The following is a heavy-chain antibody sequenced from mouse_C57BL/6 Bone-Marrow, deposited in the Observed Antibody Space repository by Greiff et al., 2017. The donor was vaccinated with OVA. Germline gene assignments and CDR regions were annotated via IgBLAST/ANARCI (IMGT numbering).Heavy chain of an antibody. J-gene: IGHJ4*01. CDR3: ARLYDGYYGAMDY. V-gene: IGHV3-5*01. CDR1: GISITTGNYR. D-gene: IGHD2-3*01. CDR2: IYYSGTI. Sequence: EVKLQESGPGLVKPSQTVFLTCTVTGISITTGNYRWSWIRQFPGNKLEWIGYIYYSGTITYNPSLTSRTTITRDTPKNQFFLEMNSLTAEDTATYYCARLYDGYYGAMDYWGQGTSVTVSS.